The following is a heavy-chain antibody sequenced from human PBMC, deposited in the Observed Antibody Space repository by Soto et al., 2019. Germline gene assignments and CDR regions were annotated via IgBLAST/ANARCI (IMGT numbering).Heavy chain of an antibody. D-gene: IGHD3-22*01. CDR2: IYYSGST. Sequence: SETLSLTCTVTDGSISHFYWSWIWQPPGKGLEWIGYIYYSGSTNYNPSLKNRVTISVDTSKNQFSLRLSSVTAADTAVYYCARESNYYDSSGYYRFYFDYWGQGTLVTVSS. CDR3: ARESNYYDSSGYYRFYFDY. V-gene: IGHV4-59*01. CDR1: DGSISHFY. J-gene: IGHJ4*02.